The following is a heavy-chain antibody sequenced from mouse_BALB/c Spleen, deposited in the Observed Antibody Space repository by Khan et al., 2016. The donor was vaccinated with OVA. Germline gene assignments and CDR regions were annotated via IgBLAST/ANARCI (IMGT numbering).Heavy chain of an antibody. Sequence: EVQLVESGGDLVKPGGSLKLSCVASGFTFSTYGMSWVRQAPDKRLEWVATVSTGGTYTYYPDSVTGRFTISRDNAKNTLYLQMSGLRSEDTAMFFCTRLAYYYDSEGFAYWGQGTLVTVS. J-gene: IGHJ3*01. D-gene: IGHD1-1*01. V-gene: IGHV5-6*01. CDR3: TRLAYYYDSEGFAY. CDR2: VSTGGTYT. CDR1: GFTFSTYG.